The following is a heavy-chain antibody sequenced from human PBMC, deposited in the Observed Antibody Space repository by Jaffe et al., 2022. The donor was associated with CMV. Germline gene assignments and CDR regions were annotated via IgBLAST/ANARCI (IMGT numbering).Heavy chain of an antibody. Sequence: QVQLQQWGAGLLKPSETLSLTCAVYGGSFSGYYWSWIRQPPGKGLEWIGEINHSGSTNYNPSLKSRVTISVDTSKNQFSLKLSSVTAADTAVYYCARGGGVVPAAMLAVAVSGYFDYWGQGTLVTVSS. CDR3: ARGGGVVPAAMLAVAVSGYFDY. CDR1: GGSFSGYY. J-gene: IGHJ4*02. D-gene: IGHD2-2*01. V-gene: IGHV4-34*01. CDR2: INHSGST.